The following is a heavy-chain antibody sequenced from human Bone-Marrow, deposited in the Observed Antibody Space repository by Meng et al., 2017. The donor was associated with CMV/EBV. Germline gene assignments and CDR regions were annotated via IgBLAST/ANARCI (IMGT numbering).Heavy chain of an antibody. D-gene: IGHD2-8*01. CDR2: IAFDGSNE. Sequence: GGSLRLSCAASGFTFSGYAMHWVRQAPGKGLEWVAVIAFDGSNEYYADSVKGRFTISRDNSKNTLYLQMNSLRAEDTAVFYCARVGGDGVWAFDYWGHGTLVTVPS. CDR3: ARVGGDGVWAFDY. V-gene: IGHV3-30*04. CDR1: GFTFSGYA. J-gene: IGHJ4*01.